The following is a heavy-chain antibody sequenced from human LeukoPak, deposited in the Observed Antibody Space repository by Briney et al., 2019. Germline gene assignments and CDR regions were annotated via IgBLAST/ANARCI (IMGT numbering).Heavy chain of an antibody. Sequence: ASVKVSCKASGYTFTSYGISWVRQAPGQGLEWMGWISAYNGNTNYAQKLQGRVTMTTDTSTSTAYMELRSLRSDDTAVYYCARDLGYGDYEGGAFDIWGQGTMVTVSS. CDR3: ARDLGYGDYEGGAFDI. CDR1: GYTFTSYG. CDR2: ISAYNGNT. V-gene: IGHV1-18*01. J-gene: IGHJ3*02. D-gene: IGHD4-17*01.